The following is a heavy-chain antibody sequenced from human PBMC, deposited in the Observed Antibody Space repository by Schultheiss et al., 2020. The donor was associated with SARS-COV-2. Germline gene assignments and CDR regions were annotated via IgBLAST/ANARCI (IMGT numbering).Heavy chain of an antibody. J-gene: IGHJ6*02. CDR2: IYYSGST. D-gene: IGHD6-13*01. V-gene: IGHV4-38-2*01. CDR1: GYSISSGYY. CDR3: ARVMRYSSSWYISDYYYGMDV. Sequence: SQTLSLTCAVSGYSISSGYYWGWIRQPPGKGLEWIGYIYYSGSTNYNPSLKSRVTISVDTSKNQFSLKLSSVTAADTAVYYCARVMRYSSSWYISDYYYGMDVWGQGTTVTGSS.